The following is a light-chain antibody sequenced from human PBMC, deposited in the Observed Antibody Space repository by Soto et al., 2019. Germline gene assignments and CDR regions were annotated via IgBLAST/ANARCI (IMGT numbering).Light chain of an antibody. CDR3: QQYNTYAT. J-gene: IGKJ5*01. V-gene: IGKV1-5*01. Sequence: IQLTQSPSTLSAAVADTVTSTCRASQNIRNLLAWHQQKPGNAPKTRIYDASTLKTGVPSRFSGSGSGSEFNFTITGLQPDDFATYFCQQYNTYATFGQGTRLEIK. CDR1: QNIRNL. CDR2: DAS.